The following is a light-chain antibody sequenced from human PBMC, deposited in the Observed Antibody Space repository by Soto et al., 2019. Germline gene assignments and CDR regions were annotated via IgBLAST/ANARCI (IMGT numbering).Light chain of an antibody. J-gene: IGLJ2*01. CDR2: YDS. Sequence: YELTQPPSVSVAPGKTARITCGGNNIGSKSVHWYQQKPGQAPVLVIYYDSDRPSGIPERFSGSNSGNTATLTISRVEAGDEADYYCQVWDSSSDHPVVFGGGTKLTVL. CDR1: NIGSKS. V-gene: IGLV3-21*04. CDR3: QVWDSSSDHPVV.